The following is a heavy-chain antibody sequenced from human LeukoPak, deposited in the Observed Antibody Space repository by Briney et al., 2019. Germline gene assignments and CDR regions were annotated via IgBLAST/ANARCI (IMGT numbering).Heavy chain of an antibody. V-gene: IGHV3-21*01. CDR3: ARGSHGVAATDTPFDY. Sequence: GGSLRLSCAASGVTFSSYSMNWVRQAPGKGLEWVSSISTSSSYIYYADSVRGRFTISRDNATHSLYLQMNSLRAEDTAVYYCARGSHGVAATDTPFDYWGQGTLVTVYS. CDR1: GVTFSSYS. J-gene: IGHJ4*02. D-gene: IGHD6-13*01. CDR2: ISTSSSYI.